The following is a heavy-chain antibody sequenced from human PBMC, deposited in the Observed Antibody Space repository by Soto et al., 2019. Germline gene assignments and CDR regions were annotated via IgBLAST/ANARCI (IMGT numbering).Heavy chain of an antibody. D-gene: IGHD1-1*01. CDR3: ARGTTGKVDY. Sequence: SETLSLTCAVYGGSFSGYYWSWIRQPPGKGLEWIGEINHSGSTNYNPSLKSRVTISVDTSKNQFSLKLSSVIAADTAVYYCARGTTGKVDYCGQGTLVTVYS. CDR2: INHSGST. J-gene: IGHJ4*02. CDR1: GGSFSGYY. V-gene: IGHV4-34*01.